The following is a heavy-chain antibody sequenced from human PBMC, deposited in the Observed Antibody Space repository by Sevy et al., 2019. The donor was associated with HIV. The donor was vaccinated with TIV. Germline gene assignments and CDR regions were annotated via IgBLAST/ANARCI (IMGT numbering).Heavy chain of an antibody. CDR3: ARDLEEWELRYLGY. J-gene: IGHJ4*02. D-gene: IGHD1-26*01. V-gene: IGHV3-33*01. CDR2: IWYDGKNA. Sequence: VGSLRLSCAASGFTFSSFGMYWARQAPGEGLEWVAIIWYDGKNALYADSVKGRFTISRDNSKNTLYLQMNSLRAEDTAVYYCARDLEEWELRYLGYWGQGTLVTVSS. CDR1: GFTFSSFG.